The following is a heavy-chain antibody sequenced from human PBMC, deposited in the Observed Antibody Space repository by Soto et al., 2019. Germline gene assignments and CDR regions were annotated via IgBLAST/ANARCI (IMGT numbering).Heavy chain of an antibody. CDR2: IYHSGST. V-gene: IGHV4-30-2*01. Sequence: NPSETLSLTCAVSGGSISSGGYSWSWIRQPPGKGLVWIGYIYHSGSTYYNPSLKSRVTISVDRSKNQFSLKLSSVTAADTAVYYCARIVATGGDWFDPWGQGTLVTVSS. D-gene: IGHD5-12*01. CDR3: ARIVATGGDWFDP. J-gene: IGHJ5*02. CDR1: GGSISSGGYS.